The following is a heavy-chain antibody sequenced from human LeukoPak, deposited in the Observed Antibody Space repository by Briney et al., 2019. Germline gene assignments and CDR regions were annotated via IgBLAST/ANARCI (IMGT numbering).Heavy chain of an antibody. V-gene: IGHV4-34*01. J-gene: IGHJ4*02. CDR1: GGSFSGYY. CDR3: ARGLTH. Sequence: PSETLSLTCTVSGGSFSGYYWRWIRQPPGKGLEWIGEINHSGNPNYNPSLKGRLTISVDTSRNQLSLKLSSVTAADTGVYYCARGLTHWGQGTLVTVSS. CDR2: INHSGNP.